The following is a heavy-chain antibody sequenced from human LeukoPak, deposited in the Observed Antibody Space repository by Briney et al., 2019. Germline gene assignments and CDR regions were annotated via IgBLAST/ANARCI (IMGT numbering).Heavy chain of an antibody. V-gene: IGHV4-59*01. CDR1: GGSISSYY. J-gene: IGHJ4*02. CDR2: IYYSGST. D-gene: IGHD3-10*01. CDR3: ARDRISTGQGFDY. Sequence: SETLSLTCTVSGGSISSYYWSWIRQPPGKGLEWIGYIYYSGSTNYNPSLKSRVTISVDTSKNQFSLKLSSVTAVDTAVYYCARDRISTGQGFDYWGQGTLVTVSS.